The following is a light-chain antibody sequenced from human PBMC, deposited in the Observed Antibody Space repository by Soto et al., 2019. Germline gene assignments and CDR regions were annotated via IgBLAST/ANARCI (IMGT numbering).Light chain of an antibody. CDR2: EGN. V-gene: IGLV2-23*03. Sequence: QPALTQPASVSGSPGQSITISCTGTSSDVGGYNFVSWYRQYSGEVPKLIIFEGNKRPSGVSDRFSASKSGNTASLTISGLQAEDQADYYCCSYAGFSSFVFGAGTKVTVL. J-gene: IGLJ1*01. CDR1: SSDVGGYNF. CDR3: CSYAGFSSFV.